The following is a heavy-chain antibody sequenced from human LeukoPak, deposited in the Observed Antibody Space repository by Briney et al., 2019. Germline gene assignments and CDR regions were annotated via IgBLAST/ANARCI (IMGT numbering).Heavy chain of an antibody. J-gene: IGHJ4*02. Sequence: ASVKVSCKVSGYTFTGYYMHWVRQAPGQGLEWMGRINPNSGGTNYAQKFQGRVTMTGDTSISTAYMELSRLRSDDTAVYYCARDLGYSYGYGEDYWGQGTLVTVSS. CDR2: INPNSGGT. D-gene: IGHD5-18*01. V-gene: IGHV1-2*06. CDR1: GYTFTGYY. CDR3: ARDLGYSYGYGEDY.